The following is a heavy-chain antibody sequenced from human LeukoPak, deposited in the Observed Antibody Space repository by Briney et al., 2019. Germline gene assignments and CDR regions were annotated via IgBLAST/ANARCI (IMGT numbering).Heavy chain of an antibody. D-gene: IGHD4-23*01. V-gene: IGHV3-53*01. CDR3: ARGSVTLYYYYGMDV. J-gene: IGHJ6*02. CDR2: IYSGGST. CDR1: GFTVSSNY. Sequence: GGSLRLSCAASGFTVSSNYMSWVRQAPGKGLEWVSVIYSGGSTYYADSVKGRFTISRDNSKNTPYLQMNSLRAEDTAVYYCARGSVTLYYYYGMDVWGQGTTVTVSS.